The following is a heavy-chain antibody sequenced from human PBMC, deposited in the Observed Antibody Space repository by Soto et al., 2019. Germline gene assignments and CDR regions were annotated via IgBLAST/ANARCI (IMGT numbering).Heavy chain of an antibody. Sequence: QVQLVQSGAEVKKPGSSVKVSCKASGGTFSSYTISWVRQAPGQGLEWMGRIIPILGIANYAQKFQGRVTITADKSTSTAYMELSGLRSEGTAVYYCARLPDYGDNNYFDYWGQGTLVTVSS. CDR2: IIPILGIA. J-gene: IGHJ4*02. V-gene: IGHV1-69*02. CDR1: GGTFSSYT. CDR3: ARLPDYGDNNYFDY. D-gene: IGHD4-17*01.